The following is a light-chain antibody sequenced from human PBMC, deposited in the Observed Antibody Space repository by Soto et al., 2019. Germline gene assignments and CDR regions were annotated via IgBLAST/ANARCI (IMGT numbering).Light chain of an antibody. Sequence: QSALTQPASVSGSPGQSITISCTGTSSDVGDYKYVSWYQQHPGKAPKLIIYEVSNQPSGISNRFSGSKSGNTASLTISGLQAEDEADYYCNSCTDTTSLIFGGGTKVTVL. CDR1: SSDVGDYKY. J-gene: IGLJ2*01. V-gene: IGLV2-14*01. CDR3: NSCTDTTSLI. CDR2: EVS.